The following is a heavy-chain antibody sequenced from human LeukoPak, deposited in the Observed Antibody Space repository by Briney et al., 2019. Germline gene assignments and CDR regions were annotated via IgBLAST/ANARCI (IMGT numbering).Heavy chain of an antibody. V-gene: IGHV3-21*01. J-gene: IGHJ4*02. CDR3: AREIEDRGFYLIAAAGPNFDY. CDR2: ISSSSSYI. D-gene: IGHD6-13*01. CDR1: GFTFSSYN. Sequence: SGGSLRLSCAASGFTFSSYNMNWVRQAPGKGLEWVSSISSSSSYIYYADSVKGRFTISRDNAKNSLYLQMNSLRAEDTAVYYCAREIEDRGFYLIAAAGPNFDYWGQGTLVTVSS.